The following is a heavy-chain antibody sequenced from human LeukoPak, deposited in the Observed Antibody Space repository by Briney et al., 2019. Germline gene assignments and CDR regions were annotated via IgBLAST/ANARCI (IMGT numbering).Heavy chain of an antibody. CDR1: GYTFTGYY. D-gene: IGHD5-12*01. J-gene: IGHJ3*02. Sequence: ASVKVSCKASGYTFTGYYMHWVRQAPGQGLEWMGWINPNSGGTNYAQKFQGRVTMTTDTSTSTAYMELRSLRSDDTAVYYCARAKSGDIVASDAFDIWGQGTMVTVSS. CDR3: ARAKSGDIVASDAFDI. V-gene: IGHV1-2*02. CDR2: INPNSGGT.